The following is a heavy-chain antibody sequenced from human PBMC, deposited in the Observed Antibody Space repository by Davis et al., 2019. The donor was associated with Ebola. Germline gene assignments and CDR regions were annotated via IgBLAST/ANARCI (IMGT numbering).Heavy chain of an antibody. Sequence: PGGSLRLSCAASGFTFSSYAMSWVRQAPGKGLEWVSAISGSGGSTYYADSVKGRFTISRDNSKNTLYLQMNSLRAEDTAVYYCAKDGYMIEVAQRGLDYWGQGTLVTVSS. CDR1: GFTFSSYA. V-gene: IGHV3-23*01. CDR2: ISGSGGST. J-gene: IGHJ4*02. D-gene: IGHD3-22*01. CDR3: AKDGYMIEVAQRGLDY.